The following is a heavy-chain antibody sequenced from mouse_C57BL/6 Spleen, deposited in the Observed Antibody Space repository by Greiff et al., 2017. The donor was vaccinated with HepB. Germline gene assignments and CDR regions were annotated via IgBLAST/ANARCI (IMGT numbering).Heavy chain of an antibody. CDR2: IWSGGST. Sequence: VKLMESGPGLVQPSQSLSITCTVSGFSLTSYGVHWVRQSPGKGLEWLGVIWSGGSTDYNAAFISRLSISKDNSKSQVFFKMNSLQADDTAIYYCARNIYYGNPFAYWGQGTLVTVSA. D-gene: IGHD2-1*01. V-gene: IGHV2-2*01. CDR3: ARNIYYGNPFAY. CDR1: GFSLTSYG. J-gene: IGHJ3*01.